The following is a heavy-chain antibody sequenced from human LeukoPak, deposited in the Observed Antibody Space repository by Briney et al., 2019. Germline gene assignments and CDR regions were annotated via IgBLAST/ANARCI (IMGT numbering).Heavy chain of an antibody. Sequence: ASVKVSCKASGYTFTDYYMDWVRQAPGQGLVWMVIINPSGGSTSYAQKFQGRDTMTRDTSTSTVYMELSSLRSEDTAVYYCARAPLSSYSSGWYYFDYWGQGTLVTVSS. CDR1: GYTFTDYY. D-gene: IGHD6-19*01. V-gene: IGHV1-46*01. CDR2: INPSGGST. CDR3: ARAPLSSYSSGWYYFDY. J-gene: IGHJ4*02.